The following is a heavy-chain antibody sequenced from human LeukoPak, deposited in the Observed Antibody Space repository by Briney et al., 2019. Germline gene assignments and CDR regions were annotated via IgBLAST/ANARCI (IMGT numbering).Heavy chain of an antibody. CDR1: GDSVSSNSAA. D-gene: IGHD1-20*01. CDR3: ARDRPSQYNWNYFPMDV. Sequence: SQTLSLTCAISGDSVSSNSAAWNWIRQSPSRGLEWLGRTYYRSKWYNDYAVSVKSRITINPDTSKNQFSLQLNSVTPEDTAVYYCARDRPSQYNWNYFPMDVWGKGTTVTVPS. J-gene: IGHJ6*03. V-gene: IGHV6-1*01. CDR2: TYYRSKWYN.